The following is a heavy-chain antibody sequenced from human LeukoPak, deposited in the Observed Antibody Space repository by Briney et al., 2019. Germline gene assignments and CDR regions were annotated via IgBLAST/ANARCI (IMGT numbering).Heavy chain of an antibody. CDR2: IYNSGRT. CDR1: GGSMSSYY. Sequence: SETLSLTCTVSGGSMSSYYWSWIRQPAGKGLEWIGHIYNSGRTNYNPSLKGRVTMAVATHKNQFSLHPSSVTAADTAVYYCARSAFLVTAPGLYYFDYWGQGTLVAVSS. J-gene: IGHJ4*02. D-gene: IGHD6-13*01. V-gene: IGHV4-4*07. CDR3: ARSAFLVTAPGLYYFDY.